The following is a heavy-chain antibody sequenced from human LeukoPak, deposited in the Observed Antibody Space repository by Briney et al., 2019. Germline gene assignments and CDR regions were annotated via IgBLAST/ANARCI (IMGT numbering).Heavy chain of an antibody. D-gene: IGHD3-10*01. V-gene: IGHV1-24*01. J-gene: IGHJ3*02. CDR1: GYTLTELS. CDR2: FDPEDGET. Sequence: ASAKVSCKVSGYTLTELSMHWVRQAPGKGLEWMGGFDPEDGETIYAQKFQGRVTMTEDTSTDTAYMELSSLRSEDTAVYYCAREVAYYYGSGSYWHAFDIWGQGTMVTVSS. CDR3: AREVAYYYGSGSYWHAFDI.